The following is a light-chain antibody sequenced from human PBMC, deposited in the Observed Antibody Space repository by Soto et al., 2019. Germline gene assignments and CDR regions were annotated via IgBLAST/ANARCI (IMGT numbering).Light chain of an antibody. V-gene: IGKV3-15*01. CDR2: GAS. CDR1: QSVSSN. J-gene: IGKJ1*01. CDR3: QQYNSGQWT. Sequence: EIVMTQSPATLSVSPGETATLSCRASQSVSSNLAWYQQKPGQAPSLLIYGASARATGIPAKFSGSGSGTEFTLTISSLQSDDFGVYYCQQYNSGQWTFGQGPKVEIK.